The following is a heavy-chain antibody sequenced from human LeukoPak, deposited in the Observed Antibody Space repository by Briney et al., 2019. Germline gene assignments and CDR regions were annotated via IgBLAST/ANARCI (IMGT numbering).Heavy chain of an antibody. Sequence: ASVKVSCKASGYTFTSYGISWVRQAPGQGLEWMGWISAYNGNTNYAQKLQGRVTKTTDTSTSTAYMELRSLRSDDTAVYYCAREDRIHDYDPARPPDYWGQGTLVTVSS. CDR1: GYTFTSYG. J-gene: IGHJ4*02. CDR2: ISAYNGNT. CDR3: AREDRIHDYDPARPPDY. D-gene: IGHD4-17*01. V-gene: IGHV1-18*01.